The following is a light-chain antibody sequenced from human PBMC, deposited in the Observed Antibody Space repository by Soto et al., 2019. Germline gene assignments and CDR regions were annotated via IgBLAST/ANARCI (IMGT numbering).Light chain of an antibody. V-gene: IGKV1-39*01. CDR2: AAS. CDR3: QQSYSTPIT. J-gene: IGKJ5*01. CDR1: QSISSY. Sequence: DIQMTQSPSSLSASVGDRDTITCRASQSISSYLNWYQQKPGKAPKLLIYAASSLQSGVPSRFSGSGSGTDFTLTISSLQPEDFATYYCQQSYSTPITFGQGTLLEIK.